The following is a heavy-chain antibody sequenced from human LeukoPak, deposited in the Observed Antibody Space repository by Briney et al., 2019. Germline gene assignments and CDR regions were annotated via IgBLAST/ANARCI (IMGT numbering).Heavy chain of an antibody. Sequence: GGTLRLSCAASGFTFSSYGMSWVRQAPGKGLEWVSIISGTAFSTYYADSVRGRFTISRDNSKNTLYLQMNSLRAEDTAVYYCAKDTGSGYDYFSYYFDYWGLGTLVTVSS. CDR1: GFTFSSYG. J-gene: IGHJ4*02. D-gene: IGHD5-12*01. V-gene: IGHV3-23*01. CDR3: AKDTGSGYDYFSYYFDY. CDR2: ISGTAFST.